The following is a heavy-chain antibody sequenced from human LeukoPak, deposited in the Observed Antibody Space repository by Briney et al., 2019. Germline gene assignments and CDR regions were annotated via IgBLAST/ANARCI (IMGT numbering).Heavy chain of an antibody. D-gene: IGHD2/OR15-2a*01. J-gene: IGHJ6*02. Sequence: PGGSLGLSCVASGCAFSGYGRHWVRQAPGKGLEWVAVLWYDGSKEYYVESVKGRFTISRDDFKISLYLQMNSLRAEDTAVYYCAKDRVANMITQYYHMGVWGQGTTVTVSS. CDR2: LWYDGSKE. V-gene: IGHV3-33*06. CDR3: AKDRVANMITQYYHMGV. CDR1: GCAFSGYG.